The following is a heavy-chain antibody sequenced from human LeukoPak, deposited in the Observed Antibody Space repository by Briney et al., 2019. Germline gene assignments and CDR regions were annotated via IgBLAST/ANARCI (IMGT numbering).Heavy chain of an antibody. Sequence: GGSLRLSCAASGFTFSSYEMNWVRQAPGKGLEWVSYISSSGSTIYYAYSVKGRFTISRDNAKNSLYLQMNSLRAEDTADYYCARRYDRFYWYMDVWGKETTVTVSS. V-gene: IGHV3-48*03. CDR3: ARRYDRFYWYMDV. CDR2: ISSSGSTI. CDR1: GFTFSSYE. J-gene: IGHJ6*03. D-gene: IGHD3-22*01.